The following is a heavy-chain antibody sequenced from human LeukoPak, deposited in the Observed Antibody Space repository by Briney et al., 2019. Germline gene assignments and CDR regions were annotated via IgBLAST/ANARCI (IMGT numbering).Heavy chain of an antibody. CDR3: ARDSCSSTSCYGYFDY. CDR2: INPNSGGT. D-gene: IGHD2-2*01. CDR1: GYTFTGYH. Sequence: ASVKVSCKASGYTFTGYHMHWVRQAPGQGLEWMGWINPNSGGTNYAQKFQGRVTMTRDTSNSTAYMELSRLRSDDTAVYYCARDSCSSTSCYGYFDYWGQGTLVTVSS. J-gene: IGHJ4*02. V-gene: IGHV1-2*02.